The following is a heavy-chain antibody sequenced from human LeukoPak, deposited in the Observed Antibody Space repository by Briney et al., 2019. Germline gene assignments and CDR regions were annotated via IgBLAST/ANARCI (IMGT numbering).Heavy chain of an antibody. Sequence: GGSLRLSCAASGFTFSSYAMSWVRQAPGKGLEWVSVISGSGGSTYYADSVKGRFTISRDNSKNTLYLQMNSLRAEDTAVYYCASTRRGYSYGYRAAEFDYWGQGTLVTVSS. CDR1: GFTFSSYA. J-gene: IGHJ4*02. CDR2: ISGSGGST. CDR3: ASTRRGYSYGYRAAEFDY. V-gene: IGHV3-23*01. D-gene: IGHD5-18*01.